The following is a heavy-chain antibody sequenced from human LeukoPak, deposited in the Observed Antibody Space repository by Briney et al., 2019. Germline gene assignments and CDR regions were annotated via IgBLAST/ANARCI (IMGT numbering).Heavy chain of an antibody. CDR1: GFTFSSYA. V-gene: IGHV3-23*01. D-gene: IGHD1-26*01. CDR2: ISGSGGST. CDR3: AKVYSGSYTTYYFDY. J-gene: IGHJ4*02. Sequence: PGGSLRLSCAASGFTFSSYAMSWVRQAPGKGLEWVSAISGSGGSTYYADSVKGRFTISRDNSKNTLYLQMNSLRAEDTAVYYCAKVYSGSYTTYYFDYWRQGTLVTVSS.